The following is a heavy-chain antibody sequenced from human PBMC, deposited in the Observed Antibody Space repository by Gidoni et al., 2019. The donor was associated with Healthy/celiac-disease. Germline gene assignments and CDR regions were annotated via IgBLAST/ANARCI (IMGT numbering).Heavy chain of an antibody. CDR2: IRSKAYGGTT. V-gene: IGHV3-49*03. D-gene: IGHD3-10*01. J-gene: IGHJ4*01. CDR3: TREEGYYGLEPVSY. Sequence: EVQLVESGGVLVQPGRSLSLSGTAPGFTFGAYAMSWFRQAPGKGMEWVGFIRSKAYGGTTEYAASVKGRFTISRDDTKSIANLQMNSLKTEDTAVYYCTREEGYYGLEPVSYWGHGTLVTVSS. CDR1: GFTFGAYA.